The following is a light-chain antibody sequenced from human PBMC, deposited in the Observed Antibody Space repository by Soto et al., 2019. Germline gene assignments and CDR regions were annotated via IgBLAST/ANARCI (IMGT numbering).Light chain of an antibody. J-gene: IGKJ1*01. CDR2: DAS. Sequence: DIEMTLSHSTVSVSVSDRVTITCRGSNSISRWLAWYRQKPGKAPKLLIYDASSLESGVPARFSGSGSGTEFTLTISSLQPDDFATYYCQQYNSYSGTFGQGTKVEIK. V-gene: IGKV1-5*01. CDR1: NSISRW. CDR3: QQYNSYSGT.